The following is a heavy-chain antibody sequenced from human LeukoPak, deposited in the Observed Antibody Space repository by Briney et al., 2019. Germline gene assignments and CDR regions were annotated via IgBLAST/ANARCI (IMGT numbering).Heavy chain of an antibody. V-gene: IGHV1-46*01. D-gene: IGHD6-19*01. CDR1: GYTFTSYH. CDR2: INPSGGST. Sequence: ASVKVSCKASGYTFTSYHMYWVRQAPGQGLEWMGKINPSGGSTSYAQKFQGRVTMTRDMSTSTVYMELSSLRSEDTAVYYCASYLSGWPMKYWGQGTLVTVSS. J-gene: IGHJ4*02. CDR3: ASYLSGWPMKY.